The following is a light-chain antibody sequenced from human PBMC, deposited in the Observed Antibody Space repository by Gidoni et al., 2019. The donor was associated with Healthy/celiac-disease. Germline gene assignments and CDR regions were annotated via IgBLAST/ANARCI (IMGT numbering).Light chain of an antibody. CDR2: DAS. CDR1: QDISNY. CDR3: QQYDNLPT. J-gene: IGKJ3*01. V-gene: IGKV1-33*01. Sequence: DIKMTQSPSSLSASVGDRVTITCQASQDISNYLNWYQQKPGKAPKLLIYDASNLETGVPSRFSGSGSGTDFTFTISSLQPEDIATYYCQQYDNLPTFXPXTKVDIK.